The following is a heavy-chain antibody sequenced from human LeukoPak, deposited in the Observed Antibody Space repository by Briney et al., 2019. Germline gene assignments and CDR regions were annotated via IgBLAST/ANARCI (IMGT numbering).Heavy chain of an antibody. CDR3: ARNNGMDV. V-gene: IGHV3-7*03. J-gene: IGHJ6*02. CDR1: GFALSSHW. Sequence: GGSLRLSCAASGFALSSHWMTWVRQVPGRGTEWVANVNRDGSETYYLDSVKGRFTISKDNAKNSLYLQMNSLRAEDTALYHCARNNGMDVWGQGTTVIVSS. CDR2: VNRDGSET.